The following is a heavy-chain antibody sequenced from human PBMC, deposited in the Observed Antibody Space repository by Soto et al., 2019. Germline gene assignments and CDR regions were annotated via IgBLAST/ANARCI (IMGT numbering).Heavy chain of an antibody. V-gene: IGHV3-7*01. Sequence: GGSLRLSCEASGFTFTNYWLTWVRQAPGKGLEWVANIKQDGSKKNYVDSVKGRFTISRDNAKNSQYLQMNSLRAEDTAVYYCVVLGSGNPFDYWGQGTLVTVSS. CDR3: VVLGSGNPFDY. D-gene: IGHD3-10*01. CDR1: GFTFTNYW. J-gene: IGHJ4*02. CDR2: IKQDGSKK.